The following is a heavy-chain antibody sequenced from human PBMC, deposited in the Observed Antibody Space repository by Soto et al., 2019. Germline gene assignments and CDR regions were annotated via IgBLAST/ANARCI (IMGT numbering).Heavy chain of an antibody. CDR2: ISVSSSTI. D-gene: IGHD4-4*01. J-gene: IGHJ4*02. CDR3: ARENIVTTPYYFDY. CDR1: GFTFTSYS. Sequence: GGSLRLSCAASGFTFTSYSMNWVRQAPGKGLEWVSYISVSSSTIYDADSVKGRFTISRDNAKNSLYLQMNSLRAEDTAVYYCARENIVTTPYYFDYWGQGILVTVSS. V-gene: IGHV3-48*01.